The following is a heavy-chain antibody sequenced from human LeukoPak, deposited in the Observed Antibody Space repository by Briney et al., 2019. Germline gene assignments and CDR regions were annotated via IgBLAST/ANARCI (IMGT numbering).Heavy chain of an antibody. D-gene: IGHD3-22*01. CDR1: GGTFSSYA. J-gene: IGHJ4*02. CDR2: IIPIFGTA. CDR3: ARDRYLPDHYDSSGSFDY. Sequence: GASVKVSCKASGGTFSSYAISWVRQAPGQGLEWMGGIIPIFGTANYAQKFQGRVTITADESTSTAYMELSSLRSEDTAVYYCARDRYLPDHYDSSGSFDYWGQGTLVTVSS. V-gene: IGHV1-69*01.